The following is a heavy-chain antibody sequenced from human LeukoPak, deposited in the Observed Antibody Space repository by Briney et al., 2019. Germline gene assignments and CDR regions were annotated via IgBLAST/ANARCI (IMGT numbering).Heavy chain of an antibody. J-gene: IGHJ4*02. D-gene: IGHD1-26*01. CDR3: ARAAGRDTTSGLDFDY. V-gene: IGHV4-4*07. Sequence: PSETLSLTCTVSGGSISSYYWSWIRQPAGKGLEWIGRIYSSRSIYNPSLKSRVTMSVDTSKNQFSLKLSSVTAADTVVYYCARAAGRDTTSGLDFDYWGQGILVTVSS. CDR2: IYSSRS. CDR1: GGSISSYY.